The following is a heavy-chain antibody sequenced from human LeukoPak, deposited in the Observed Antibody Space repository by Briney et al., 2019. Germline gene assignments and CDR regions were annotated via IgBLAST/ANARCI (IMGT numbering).Heavy chain of an antibody. CDR2: IYYGGST. CDR1: GDSISGSSYY. J-gene: IGHJ4*02. D-gene: IGHD5-24*01. Sequence: AETLSLTCTVSGDSISGSSYYWGWIRPPPGKGLVWIGNIYYGGSTYYNPSLKSRVSISVDTSNNQFSLKVSSVTAADTAVYYCASADGYKIDYWGQATLVTDCS. CDR3: ASADGYKIDY. V-gene: IGHV4-39*01.